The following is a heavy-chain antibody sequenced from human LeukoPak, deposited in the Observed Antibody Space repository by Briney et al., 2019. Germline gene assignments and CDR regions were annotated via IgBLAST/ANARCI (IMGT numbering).Heavy chain of an antibody. CDR1: GFTLSNYA. V-gene: IGHV3-30*18. J-gene: IGHJ6*02. D-gene: IGHD2-2*01. Sequence: PGGSLRLSCAASGFTLSNYAIHWVRQAPGKGLEWVAVISYDGRNKYSADSVKGRFTISRDNSKNTLYLQMNSLRAEDTAVYYCAKGVSSRSYYYYGMDVWGQGTTVTVSS. CDR3: AKGVSSRSYYYYGMDV. CDR2: ISYDGRNK.